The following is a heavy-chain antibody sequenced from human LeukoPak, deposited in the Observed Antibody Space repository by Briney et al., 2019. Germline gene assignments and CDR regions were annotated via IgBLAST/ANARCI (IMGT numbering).Heavy chain of an antibody. D-gene: IGHD1-26*01. J-gene: IGHJ3*02. V-gene: IGHV1-46*01. Sequence: ASVKVSCKASGYTFTRYYMHWVRQAPGQGLEWMGIINPSGGSTSYAQKFQGRVTMTRDTSTSTVYVELSSLRAEDTAVYYCAREEAVGAKFRHAFDIWGQGTMVTVSS. CDR2: INPSGGST. CDR1: GYTFTRYY. CDR3: AREEAVGAKFRHAFDI.